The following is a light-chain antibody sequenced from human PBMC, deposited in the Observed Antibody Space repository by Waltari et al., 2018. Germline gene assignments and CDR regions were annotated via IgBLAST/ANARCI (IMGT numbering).Light chain of an antibody. CDR2: VNSDGSH. Sequence: VLTQSPSASASLGASVKLTCTLISGHSTNIIAWLQQQPEKGPRFLMNVNSDGSHNKGVGIPDRFSGSSSGAERYLTISSLQSEDEADYYCQTGGHGTWVFGGGTRLTVL. CDR1: SGHSTNI. CDR3: QTGGHGTWV. V-gene: IGLV4-69*01. J-gene: IGLJ3*02.